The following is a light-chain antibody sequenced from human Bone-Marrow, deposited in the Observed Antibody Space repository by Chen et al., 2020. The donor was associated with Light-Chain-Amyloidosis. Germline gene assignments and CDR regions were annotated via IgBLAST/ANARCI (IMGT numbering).Light chain of an antibody. J-gene: IGLJ3*02. CDR2: DDS. Sequence: SYVLTQPSSGSVAPGQTPTIACGGNNIGSTSVHWYQQTPGQAPLLVVDDDSDRPSGIPERLSGSNSGNTATLTISRVEAGDEADYYCQVWDRSSDRPVFGGGTKLTVL. CDR1: NIGSTS. V-gene: IGLV3-21*02. CDR3: QVWDRSSDRPV.